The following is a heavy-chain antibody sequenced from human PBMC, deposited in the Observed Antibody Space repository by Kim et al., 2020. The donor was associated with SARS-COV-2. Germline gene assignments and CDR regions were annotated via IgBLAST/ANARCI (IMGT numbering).Heavy chain of an antibody. Sequence: SETLSLTCAVYGGSFSGYYWSWIRQPPGKGLEWIGEINHSGSTNYNPSLKSRVTISVDTSKNQFSLKLSSVTAADTAVYYCARGFFGRWAAAGTVSGMDVWGQGTTVTVSS. CDR1: GGSFSGYY. CDR2: INHSGST. CDR3: ARGFFGRWAAAGTVSGMDV. D-gene: IGHD6-13*01. J-gene: IGHJ6*02. V-gene: IGHV4-34*01.